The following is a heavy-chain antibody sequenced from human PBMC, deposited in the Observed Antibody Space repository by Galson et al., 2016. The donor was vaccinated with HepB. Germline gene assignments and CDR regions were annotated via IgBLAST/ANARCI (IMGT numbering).Heavy chain of an antibody. CDR2: ISWDGGKI. CDR3: AKSIEGKHSVYVGVDY. D-gene: IGHD5/OR15-5a*01. J-gene: IGHJ4*02. Sequence: SLRLSCAASGFIFDDYAMHWVRQAPGKGLEWVSLISWDGGKIYYTNSVKGRFTISRDNSKNSLYLQMNNLRSEDNALYFCAKSIEGKHSVYVGVDYWGQGTLVTVSS. V-gene: IGHV3-43D*03. CDR1: GFIFDDYA.